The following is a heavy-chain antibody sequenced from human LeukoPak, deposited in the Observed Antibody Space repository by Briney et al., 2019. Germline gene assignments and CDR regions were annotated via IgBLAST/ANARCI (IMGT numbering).Heavy chain of an antibody. CDR3: ARGRYYYDSTGYYFDY. Sequence: ASVKVPCKASGYTFTSYYMHWVRQAPGQGLEWMGIINPSGGSTSYAQKFQGRVTMTRDMSTSTVYMELSSLRSEDTAVYYCARGRYYYDSTGYYFDYWGQGTLVTVSS. CDR1: GYTFTSYY. D-gene: IGHD3-22*01. V-gene: IGHV1-46*01. CDR2: INPSGGST. J-gene: IGHJ4*02.